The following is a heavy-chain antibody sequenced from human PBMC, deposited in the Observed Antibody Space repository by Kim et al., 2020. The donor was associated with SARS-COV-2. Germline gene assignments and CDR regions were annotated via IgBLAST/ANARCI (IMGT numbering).Heavy chain of an antibody. CDR1: GFTFSSYA. CDR2: ISYDGSNK. Sequence: GGSLRLSCAASGFTFSSYALDWVRQGPGKGLEWVAVISYDGSNKFNADSVKGRFTISNDTSKNTLYLQMNSLRADDTAVYYCARDRLGLVDYWGQGTLVTVSS. CDR3: ARDRLGLVDY. D-gene: IGHD1-26*01. V-gene: IGHV3-30*04. J-gene: IGHJ4*02.